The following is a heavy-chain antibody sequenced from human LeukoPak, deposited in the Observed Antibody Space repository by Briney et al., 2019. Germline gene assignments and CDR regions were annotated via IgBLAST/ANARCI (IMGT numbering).Heavy chain of an antibody. Sequence: GGSLRLSCAASGFTFSSYAMHWVRQAPGKGLEWVSYISSSSSTIYYVDSVKGRFTISRDNAKNSLYLQMNSLRAEDTAVYYCARGVLKQWLGNWGQGTLVTVSS. J-gene: IGHJ4*02. CDR3: ARGVLKQWLGN. CDR1: GFTFSSYA. CDR2: ISSSSSTI. D-gene: IGHD6-19*01. V-gene: IGHV3-48*04.